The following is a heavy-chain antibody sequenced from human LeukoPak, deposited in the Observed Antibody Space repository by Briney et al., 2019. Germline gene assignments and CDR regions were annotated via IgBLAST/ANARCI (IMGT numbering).Heavy chain of an antibody. Sequence: GASVKVSCKVSGYTLTELSMHWVRQAPGKGLEWMGGFDPEDGETIYAQKFQGRVTITTDESTSTAYMELSSLRSEDTAVYYCATSQDPYYYDSSGYYYWGQGTLVTVSS. D-gene: IGHD3-22*01. V-gene: IGHV1-24*01. CDR3: ATSQDPYYYDSSGYYY. CDR2: FDPEDGET. J-gene: IGHJ4*02. CDR1: GYTLTELS.